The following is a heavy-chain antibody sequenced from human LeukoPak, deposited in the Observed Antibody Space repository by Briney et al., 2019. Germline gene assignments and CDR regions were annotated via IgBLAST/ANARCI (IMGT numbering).Heavy chain of an antibody. V-gene: IGHV3-66*02. CDR3: ARDFGWLSGFDN. Sequence: GGSLRLSCAASGFTVSSNYMSWVRQAPGKGLEWVSDIYSGGTTYYADSVRGRFTISRDNSKNTLYLQMNSLRAEDTAVYYCARDFGWLSGFDNWGQGTLVTVSS. CDR2: IYSGGTT. CDR1: GFTVSSNY. D-gene: IGHD3-9*01. J-gene: IGHJ4*02.